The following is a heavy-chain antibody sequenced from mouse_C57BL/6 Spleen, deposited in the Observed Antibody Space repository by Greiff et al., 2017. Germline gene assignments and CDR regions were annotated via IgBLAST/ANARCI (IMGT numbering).Heavy chain of an antibody. V-gene: IGHV1-7*01. CDR3: ARCNGNYVGFAY. CDR1: GYTFTSYW. J-gene: IGHJ3*01. D-gene: IGHD2-1*01. Sequence: VKLMESGAELAKPGASVKLSCTASGYTFTSYWMHWVKQRPGQGLEWIGYINPSSGYTKYNQKFKDKATFTADKSSSTAYMPLSSLTEEDSAVYYCARCNGNYVGFAYWGQGTLVTVSA. CDR2: INPSSGYT.